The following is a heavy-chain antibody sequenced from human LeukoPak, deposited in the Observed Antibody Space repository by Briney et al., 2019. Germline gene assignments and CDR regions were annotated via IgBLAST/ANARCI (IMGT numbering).Heavy chain of an antibody. CDR1: GFTFSSYE. CDR2: ISSSGSTK. Sequence: AGSLRLSCAASGFTFSSYEMNWVRQAPGKGLEWVSYISSSGSTKYYADSVKGRFTIDRDNAKNSLYLQMNTLRAEDTAFYCCARALYYYDSSGYYTPGWGQGTLVTVP. CDR3: ARALYYYDSSGYYTPG. D-gene: IGHD3-22*01. V-gene: IGHV3-48*03. J-gene: IGHJ4*02.